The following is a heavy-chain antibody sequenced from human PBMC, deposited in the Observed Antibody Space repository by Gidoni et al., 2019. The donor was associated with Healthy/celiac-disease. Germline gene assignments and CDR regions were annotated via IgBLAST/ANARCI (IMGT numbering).Heavy chain of an antibody. CDR3: ASYYCSGGSCYSAFVGDY. J-gene: IGHJ4*02. Sequence: QVQLVESGGGVVQPGRSLRLSCAASRFPFSSYAMHWVRQAPGKGLGWVAVISYDGSNKYYADSVKGRFTISRDNSKNTLYLQMNSLRAEDTAVYYCASYYCSGGSCYSAFVGDYWGQGTLVTVSS. V-gene: IGHV3-30-3*01. CDR2: ISYDGSNK. D-gene: IGHD2-15*01. CDR1: RFPFSSYA.